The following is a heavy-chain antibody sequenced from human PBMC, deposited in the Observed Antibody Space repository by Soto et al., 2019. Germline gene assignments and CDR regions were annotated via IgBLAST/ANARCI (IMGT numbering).Heavy chain of an antibody. CDR2: TRSNGEYT. J-gene: IGHJ4*02. D-gene: IGHD6-19*01. Sequence: GGSLRLSCAGSGFTFSNYAMTWVRQAPGKGLEWVSTTRSNGEYTYYAESVKGRFTVSRDNSQNALFLQMNSLRAEDTATYYCARDLALAGNYWGQGVLVTVSS. CDR1: GFTFSNYA. CDR3: ARDLALAGNY. V-gene: IGHV3-23*01.